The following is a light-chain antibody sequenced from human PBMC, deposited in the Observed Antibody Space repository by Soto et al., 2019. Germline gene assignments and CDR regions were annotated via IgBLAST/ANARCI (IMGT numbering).Light chain of an antibody. J-gene: IGKJ4*01. CDR1: QGINKW. CDR3: HQANSLPLT. Sequence: DIQMTQSPSSVSAAVGDRVTITCRASQGINKWLAWYQQKPGKAPQLLISAASTLRSGVPSRFSGSGSGTDFSLKISNLQPEDFATYFCHQANSLPLTFGGGTKVEI. CDR2: AAS. V-gene: IGKV1-12*01.